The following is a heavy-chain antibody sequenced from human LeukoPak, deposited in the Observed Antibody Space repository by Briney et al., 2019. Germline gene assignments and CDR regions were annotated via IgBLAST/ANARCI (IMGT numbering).Heavy chain of an antibody. D-gene: IGHD2/OR15-2a*01. Sequence: SETLSLTCAVYGGSFSGYYWSWIRQPPGKGLEWIGYIYYSGSTNYNPSLKSRVTISVDTSKNQFSLELSAVTAAGTAVYYCARAVAYFIDAFDIWGQGTMVTVSS. CDR3: ARAVAYFIDAFDI. J-gene: IGHJ3*02. V-gene: IGHV4-59*01. CDR2: IYYSGST. CDR1: GGSFSGYY.